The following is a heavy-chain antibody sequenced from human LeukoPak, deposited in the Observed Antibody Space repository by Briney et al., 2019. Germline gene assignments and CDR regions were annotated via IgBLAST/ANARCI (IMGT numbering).Heavy chain of an antibody. Sequence: SETLSLTCAVYGGSFSGYYWSWIRQPPGKGLEWIGEINHSGSTNYNPSLKSRVTISVDTSKNQFPLKLSSVTAADTAVYYCARHPEDKLWFGQTGFAFDIWGQGTMVTVSP. V-gene: IGHV4-34*01. D-gene: IGHD3-10*01. CDR1: GGSFSGYY. J-gene: IGHJ3*02. CDR2: INHSGST. CDR3: ARHPEDKLWFGQTGFAFDI.